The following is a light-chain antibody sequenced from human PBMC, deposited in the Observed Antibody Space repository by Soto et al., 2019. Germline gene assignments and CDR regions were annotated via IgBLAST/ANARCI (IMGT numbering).Light chain of an antibody. J-gene: IGKJ1*01. CDR1: QSISSW. CDR2: KAS. CDR3: QQYYSHPWT. Sequence: DIQMTQSPSTLSASVGDRVTITCRASQSISSWLAWYQQKPGKAPKGLIYKASTLESGAPSRFSGSGSGTEFTLTISSLQPDDFATYYCQQYYSHPWTFGQGTKVDI. V-gene: IGKV1-5*03.